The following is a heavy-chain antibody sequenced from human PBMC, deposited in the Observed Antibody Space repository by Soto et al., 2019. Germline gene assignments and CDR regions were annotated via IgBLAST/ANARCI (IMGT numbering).Heavy chain of an antibody. CDR2: ISYDGSNK. CDR1: GFTFSSYA. V-gene: IGHV3-30-3*01. CDR3: ARVLDTAMVIENYYYYYVMDV. Sequence: QVQLVESGGGVVQPGRSLRLSCAASGFTFSSYAMHWVRQAPGKGLEWVAVISYDGSNKYYADSVKGRFTISRDNSKNTLYLQMNSLRAEDTAVYYCARVLDTAMVIENYYYYYVMDVWGQGTTVTVSS. J-gene: IGHJ6*02. D-gene: IGHD5-18*01.